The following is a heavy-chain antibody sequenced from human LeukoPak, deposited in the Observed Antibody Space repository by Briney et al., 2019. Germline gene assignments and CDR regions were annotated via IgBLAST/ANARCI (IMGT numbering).Heavy chain of an antibody. V-gene: IGHV3-23*01. Sequence: GGSLRLSCAASGFTFSSYAMSWVRQAPGKGLEWVSTLSGRGSSTYYADSVKGRFTISRDNSKNTLYLQMNSLRAEDTAVYYCAKRQRNILTSKSEYYFDSWGQGTLVTVSS. CDR3: AKRQRNILTSKSEYYFDS. CDR2: LSGRGSST. D-gene: IGHD3-9*01. CDR1: GFTFSSYA. J-gene: IGHJ4*02.